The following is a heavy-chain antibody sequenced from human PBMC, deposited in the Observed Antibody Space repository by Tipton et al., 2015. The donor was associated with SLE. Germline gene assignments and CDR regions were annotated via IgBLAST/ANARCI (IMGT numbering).Heavy chain of an antibody. CDR2: IYYSGST. J-gene: IGHJ4*02. D-gene: IGHD6-19*01. CDR3: ARVIAVAGVGFDY. V-gene: IGHV4-59*01. CDR1: GGPISSYY. Sequence: TLSLTCTVSGGPISSYYWSWIWQPPGKGLEWIGYIYYSGSTNYNPSLKSRVTISVDTSKNQFSLKLSSVTAADTAVYYCARVIAVAGVGFDYWGQGTLVTVSS.